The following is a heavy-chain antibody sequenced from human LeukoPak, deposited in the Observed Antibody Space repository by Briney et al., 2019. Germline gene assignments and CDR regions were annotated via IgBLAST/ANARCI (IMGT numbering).Heavy chain of an antibody. D-gene: IGHD2-2*03. CDR2: INHCGST. V-gene: IGHV4-34*01. J-gene: IGHJ3*01. CDR3: ARGRPGYCSSTSCRRYAFDL. Sequence: PSETLSLTCAVYGGSFSGYYWSWIRQPPGKGLEWIGEINHCGSTNYNPSLKSRVTISVDAPKKHFSQKLSCVPAGHPCVFYCARGRPGYCSSTSCRRYAFDLWGERTMLSVPS. CDR1: GGSFSGYY.